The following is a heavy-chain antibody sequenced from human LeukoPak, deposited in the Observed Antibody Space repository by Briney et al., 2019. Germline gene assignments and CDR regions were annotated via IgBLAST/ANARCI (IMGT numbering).Heavy chain of an antibody. V-gene: IGHV3-15*01. Sequence: GGSLRLSCAASGFTFNNAWMSWVRQAPGKGLEWVGRIKSKTDGGTTDYAAPVKGRFTISRDDSKNTLYLQMNSLKTEDTAVYYCTRHETISHVFDIWGQGTMVTVSS. J-gene: IGHJ3*02. CDR3: TRHETISHVFDI. D-gene: IGHD3-3*01. CDR2: IKSKTDGGTT. CDR1: GFTFNNAW.